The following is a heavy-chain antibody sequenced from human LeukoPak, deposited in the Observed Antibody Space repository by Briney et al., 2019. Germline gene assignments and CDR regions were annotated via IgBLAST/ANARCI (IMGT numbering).Heavy chain of an antibody. CDR2: INPNSGGT. Sequence: ASVKVSCKASGYTFTGYYMHWVRQAPGQGLEWMGWINPNSGGTNYAQKFQGRVTMTRDTSISTAYMELSRLRSDDTAVYYCAGGGTIFGVVIPFDYWGQGTLVTVSS. J-gene: IGHJ4*02. D-gene: IGHD3-3*01. V-gene: IGHV1-2*02. CDR1: GYTFTGYY. CDR3: AGGGTIFGVVIPFDY.